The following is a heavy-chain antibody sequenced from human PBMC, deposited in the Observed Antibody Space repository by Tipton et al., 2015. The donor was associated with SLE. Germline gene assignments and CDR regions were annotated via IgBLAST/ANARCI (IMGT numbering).Heavy chain of an antibody. CDR1: GYSISSGFY. CDR3: ARDLFVEFYRSWSDYAYYFDY. J-gene: IGHJ4*02. V-gene: IGHV4-38-2*02. Sequence: TLSLTCSVSGYSISSGFYWGWLRQSPGKGLEWIGSIYHSGSTQYNTSLKSRVTISVDTSGNQVSLRLRSVTAADTAVYYCARDLFVEFYRSWSDYAYYFDYWGQGVLVTVSS. D-gene: IGHD3-3*01. CDR2: IYHSGST.